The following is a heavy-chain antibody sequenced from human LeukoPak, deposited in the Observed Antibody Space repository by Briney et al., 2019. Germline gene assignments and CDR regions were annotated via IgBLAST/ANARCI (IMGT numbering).Heavy chain of an antibody. Sequence: ASVKVSCKASGYTFTGYYMHWVRQAPGQGLEWMGWINPNSGGTNYAQKFQGRVTMTRDTSISTAYMELSRLRSDDTAVYYCARDSTDSSSSQRWSRPLDYWGQGTLVTVSS. J-gene: IGHJ4*02. CDR3: ARDSTDSSSSQRWSRPLDY. CDR2: INPNSGGT. CDR1: GYTFTGYY. D-gene: IGHD6-13*01. V-gene: IGHV1-2*02.